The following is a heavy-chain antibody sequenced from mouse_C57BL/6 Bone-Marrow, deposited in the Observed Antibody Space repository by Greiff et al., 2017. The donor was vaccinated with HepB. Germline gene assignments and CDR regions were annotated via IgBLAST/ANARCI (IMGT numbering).Heavy chain of an antibody. Sequence: VQLQQSGAELVKPGASVKLSCTASGFNIKDYYMHWVKQRTEQGLEWIGRIDPDDGETKYAPKFQGKATITADTSSTTAYLPHSSLTSEDTAVYYCARIYYYGSSSWYFDVWGTGTTVTVSS. D-gene: IGHD1-1*01. V-gene: IGHV14-2*01. J-gene: IGHJ1*03. CDR1: GFNIKDYY. CDR3: ARIYYYGSSSWYFDV. CDR2: IDPDDGET.